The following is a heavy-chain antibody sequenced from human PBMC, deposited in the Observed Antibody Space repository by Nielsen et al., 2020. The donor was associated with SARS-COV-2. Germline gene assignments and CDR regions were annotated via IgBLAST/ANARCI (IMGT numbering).Heavy chain of an antibody. V-gene: IGHV1-18*04. J-gene: IGHJ4*02. CDR3: ARDREEQQLIPYYFDY. CDR1: GYTFTSYG. D-gene: IGHD6-13*01. Sequence: ASVKVSCKASGYTFTSYGISWVRQAPGQGLEWMGWISAYNGNTNYAQKLQGRVTMTTDTSTSTAYMELRSLRSDDTAVYYCARDREEQQLIPYYFDYWGQVTLVTVSS. CDR2: ISAYNGNT.